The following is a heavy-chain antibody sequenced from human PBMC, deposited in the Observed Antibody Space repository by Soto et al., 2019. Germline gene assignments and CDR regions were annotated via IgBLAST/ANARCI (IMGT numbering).Heavy chain of an antibody. D-gene: IGHD4-17*01. J-gene: IGHJ4*02. CDR2: ISSSSSTI. CDR3: ARDQRYGDCRFDY. CDR1: GFTFSSYS. Sequence: EVQLVESGGGLVQPGGSLRLSCAASGFTFSSYSMNWVRQAPGKGLEWVSYISSSSSTIYYADSVKGRCTISGVNAKNSLYLQMNSLRAEYTAVYYCARDQRYGDCRFDYWGEGTLVTVSS. V-gene: IGHV3-48*01.